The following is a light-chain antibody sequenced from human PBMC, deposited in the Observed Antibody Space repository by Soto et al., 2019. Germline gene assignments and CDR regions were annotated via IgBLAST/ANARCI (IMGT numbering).Light chain of an antibody. J-gene: IGKJ2*01. Sequence: DIQMTQSPSTLSASVGDRVTISCRASQSISSWLAWYQQKPGKAPNLLIYDASSLQSGVPSRFSGIGSGTEFTLTISSLQPEDFATYYCLQDYNYPYTFGQGTKVDIK. CDR3: LQDYNYPYT. CDR2: DAS. V-gene: IGKV1-5*01. CDR1: QSISSW.